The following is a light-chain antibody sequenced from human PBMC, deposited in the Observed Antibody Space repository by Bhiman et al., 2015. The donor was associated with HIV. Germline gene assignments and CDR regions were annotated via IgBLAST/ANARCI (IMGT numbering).Light chain of an antibody. V-gene: IGLV1-40*01. CDR2: DNN. CDR3: QSYDSSLSAVV. CDR1: RSNIGAGYD. J-gene: IGLJ2*01. Sequence: QSVLTQPPSVSGAPGQRVTISCTGSRSNIGAGYDVHWFQHLPGTAPKVLIYDNNKRPSGIPDRFSGSKSGTSATLGITGLQTGDEADYYCQSYDSSLSAVVFGGGTKLTVL.